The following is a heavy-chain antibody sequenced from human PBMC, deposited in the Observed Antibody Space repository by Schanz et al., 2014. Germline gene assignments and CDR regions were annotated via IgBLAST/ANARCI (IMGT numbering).Heavy chain of an antibody. D-gene: IGHD5-18*01. CDR1: GFTFSSYG. CDR2: ISNNGDST. CDR3: GRAGTGMAGWYFEL. V-gene: IGHV3-64D*06. Sequence: VRLVESGGGVVQPGRSLRLSCAASGFTFSSYGMHWVRQAPGKGLEYISAISNNGDSTYYADSVKGRFTISRDNSKNTLFLQMSSLRVDDMAVYYCGRAGTGMAGWYFELWGRGTLVTVSS. J-gene: IGHJ2*01.